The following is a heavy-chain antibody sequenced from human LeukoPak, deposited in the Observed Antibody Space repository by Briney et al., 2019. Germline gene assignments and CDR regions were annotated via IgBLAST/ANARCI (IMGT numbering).Heavy chain of an antibody. CDR3: AREVEYYDSSGYRPHAFDI. V-gene: IGHV4-39*02. J-gene: IGHJ3*02. Sequence: PSETLSLTCTVSDGSIINNNHYWGWTRQPPGKGLEWIGSISYRGGTAYNPSLRSRVTISVDTSKNQFSLKVNSVTAADTAVYYCAREVEYYDSSGYRPHAFDIWGQGTLVTVSS. CDR1: DGSIINNNHY. D-gene: IGHD3-22*01. CDR2: ISYRGGT.